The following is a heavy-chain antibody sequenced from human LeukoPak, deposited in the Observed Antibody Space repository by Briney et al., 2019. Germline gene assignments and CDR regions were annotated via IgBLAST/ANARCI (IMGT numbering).Heavy chain of an antibody. CDR1: GGSISSYY. Sequence: SETLSLTCTVSGGSISSYYWSWIRQPPGKGLEWIGYIYYSGSTNYNPSLKSRVTISVDTSKNQFSLKLSSVTAADTAVYYCAREKFGGASYFQHWGQGTLVTVSS. D-gene: IGHD3-16*01. CDR3: AREKFGGASYFQH. V-gene: IGHV4-59*01. CDR2: IYYSGST. J-gene: IGHJ1*01.